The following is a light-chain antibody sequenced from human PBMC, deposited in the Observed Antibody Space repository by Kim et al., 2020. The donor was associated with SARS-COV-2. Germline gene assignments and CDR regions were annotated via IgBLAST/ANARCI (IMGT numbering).Light chain of an antibody. CDR1: QDICNY. V-gene: IGKV1-33*01. Sequence: SSGEHRVSIYCQSSQDICNYCKWYQQKPGKAPKLLFYDAANLETGGPSRFSGSGYGTEFTFTISSLQPEDIATYYCKQYDNLPLTFGGGTKVDIK. CDR3: KQYDNLPLT. J-gene: IGKJ4*01. CDR2: DAA.